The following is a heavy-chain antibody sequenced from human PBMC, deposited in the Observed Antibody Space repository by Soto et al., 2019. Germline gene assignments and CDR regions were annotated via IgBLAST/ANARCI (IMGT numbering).Heavy chain of an antibody. CDR1: GDSISNLDYF. Sequence: SETLSLTCAVSGDSISNLDYFWAWIRQPPGQALEYIGYSYKSATTYYNPSFESRVAISVDTSKSQFSLNVTSVTAAATAVYCCARGRYCLTGRCFPNWFDSWGQGALVTVSS. J-gene: IGHJ5*01. V-gene: IGHV4-30-4*01. CDR3: ARGRYCLTGRCFPNWFDS. D-gene: IGHD7-27*01. CDR2: SYKSATT.